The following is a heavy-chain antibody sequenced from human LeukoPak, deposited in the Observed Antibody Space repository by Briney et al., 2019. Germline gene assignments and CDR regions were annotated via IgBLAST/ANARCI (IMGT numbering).Heavy chain of an antibody. D-gene: IGHD2-8*01. CDR2: MHLSGRT. J-gene: IGHJ4*02. CDR1: GGSITTTNW. CDR3: SRENGAFSPFGY. Sequence: SETLSLTCGVSGGSITTTNWWSRVRHPPGEGLEWIGEMHLSGRTNYNPSLNSRVTLALDTSKTQLSLTRTAVPAADTAVYYCSRENGAFSPFGYWGQGTLVIVPS. V-gene: IGHV4-4*02.